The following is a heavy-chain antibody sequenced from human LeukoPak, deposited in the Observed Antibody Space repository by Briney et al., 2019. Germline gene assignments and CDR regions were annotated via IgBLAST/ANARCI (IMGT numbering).Heavy chain of an antibody. V-gene: IGHV5-51*01. D-gene: IGHD3-9*01. J-gene: IGHJ4*02. CDR1: GYSFTSYW. CDR2: IYPGDSDT. Sequence: GESLKISCKGTGYSFTSYWIAWVRQMPGKGLEWMGIIYPGDSDTRYSPSFQGQVTISADKSISTAYLQWSSLKASDTAMYYCAKADYDILSGYYLFDYWGQGTLVTVSS. CDR3: AKADYDILSGYYLFDY.